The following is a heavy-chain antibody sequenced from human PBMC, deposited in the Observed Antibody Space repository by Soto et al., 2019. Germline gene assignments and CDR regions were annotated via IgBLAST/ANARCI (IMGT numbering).Heavy chain of an antibody. Sequence: QVQLVQSGAEVKKPGASVRVSCKASGYTFTSYYMHWMRQAPGQGLEWMGIINPSGGSTSYAQKFQGRVTMTRDTSTSTVYMELSSLRSADTAVYYCATRWRSSSSWYYYYYGMDVWGQGTTVTVSS. V-gene: IGHV1-46*01. J-gene: IGHJ6*02. CDR1: GYTFTSYY. CDR3: ATRWRSSSSWYYYYYGMDV. CDR2: INPSGGST. D-gene: IGHD6-6*01.